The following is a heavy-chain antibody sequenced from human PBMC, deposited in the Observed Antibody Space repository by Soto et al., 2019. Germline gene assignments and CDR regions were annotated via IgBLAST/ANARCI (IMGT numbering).Heavy chain of an antibody. CDR1: GGPFSGYY. V-gene: IGHV4-34*01. CDR3: ARVNYDILTGYSGRWFDP. J-gene: IGHJ5*02. Sequence: NPSETLSLTCALYGGPFSGYYWRRIRQPPGKGLEWIGEINHSGSTNYNPSLKSRVTISVDTSKNQFSLKLSSVTAADTAVYYCARVNYDILTGYSGRWFDPWGQGTLVT. CDR2: INHSGST. D-gene: IGHD3-9*01.